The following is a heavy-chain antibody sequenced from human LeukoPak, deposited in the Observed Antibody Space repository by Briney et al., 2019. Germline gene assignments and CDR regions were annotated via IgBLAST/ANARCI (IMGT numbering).Heavy chain of an antibody. CDR2: ISDRGGST. V-gene: IGHV3-23*01. Sequence: GGSLRLSCVVSGITLSNYGMSWVRQAPGKGLEWVAGISDRGGSTNYADSVKGRFTISRDNSRNTLYLQMNSLRAEDTAVYYCAKNRIAGATRWFDPWGQGTLVTVSS. D-gene: IGHD1-26*01. CDR3: AKNRIAGATRWFDP. J-gene: IGHJ5*02. CDR1: GITLSNYG.